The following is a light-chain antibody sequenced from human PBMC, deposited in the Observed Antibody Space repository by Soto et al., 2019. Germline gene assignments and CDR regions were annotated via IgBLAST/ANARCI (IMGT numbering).Light chain of an antibody. CDR1: QSLSSTY. V-gene: IGKV3-20*01. J-gene: IGKJ5*01. Sequence: EIVLTQSPCTLSLSPGERATLSCRVSQSLSSTYLAWYQQKPGQAPRLLIYAASSRATGIPDRFSGSGSGTDFTLTISRLEPEDFAVYYCQQYGSSPPITFGQGTRLEIK. CDR2: AAS. CDR3: QQYGSSPPIT.